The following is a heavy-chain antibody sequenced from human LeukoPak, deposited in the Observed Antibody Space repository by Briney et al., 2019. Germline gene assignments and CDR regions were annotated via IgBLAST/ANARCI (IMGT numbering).Heavy chain of an antibody. V-gene: IGHV3-21*01. J-gene: IGHJ6*02. CDR3: ARDGYYGSEKLYGMDV. CDR2: ISSSSSYI. D-gene: IGHD3-10*01. Sequence: GGSLRLSCAPSGFTFSSYSMHWVRQALGKGLEWVSSISSSSSYIYYADSVKGRFTISRDNAKNSLYLQVNSLRAEDTAVYYCARDGYYGSEKLYGMDVWGQGTTVTVSS. CDR1: GFTFSSYS.